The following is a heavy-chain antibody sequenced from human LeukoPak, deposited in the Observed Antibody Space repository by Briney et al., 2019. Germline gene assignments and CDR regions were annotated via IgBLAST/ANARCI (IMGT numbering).Heavy chain of an antibody. J-gene: IGHJ2*01. D-gene: IGHD3-22*01. V-gene: IGHV3-21*01. Sequence: GGSLRLSCAASGFTFSSYSMNWVRQAPRKGLEWVSSISSSSSYIYYADSVKGRFTISRDNAKNSLYLQMNSLRAEDTAVYYCARALPGDYDSSGYYRYFDLWGRGTLVTVSS. CDR3: ARALPGDYDSSGYYRYFDL. CDR2: ISSSSSYI. CDR1: GFTFSSYS.